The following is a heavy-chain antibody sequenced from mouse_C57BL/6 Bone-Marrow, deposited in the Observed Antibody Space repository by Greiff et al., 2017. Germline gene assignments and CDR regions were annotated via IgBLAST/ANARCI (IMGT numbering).Heavy chain of an antibody. V-gene: IGHV1-52*01. J-gene: IGHJ1*03. Sequence: QVQLQQPGAELVRPGSSVKLSCKASGYTFTSYWMHWVKQRPIRGLEWIGNIDPSDSETHYNQKFKDKATLTVDKSSSTAYMQLSSLTSEDSAVYYCARRGYWYFDVWGTGTTVTVSS. CDR3: ARRGYWYFDV. CDR2: IDPSDSET. CDR1: GYTFTSYW.